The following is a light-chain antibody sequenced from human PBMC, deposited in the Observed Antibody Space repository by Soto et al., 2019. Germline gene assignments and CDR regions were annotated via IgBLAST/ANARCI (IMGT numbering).Light chain of an antibody. CDR2: DAS. CDR3: QQRSNWPWT. CDR1: QSVSSY. J-gene: IGKJ1*01. Sequence: EIVLTQSPATLSLSPGETATLSCRASQSVSSYLAWYQQKPGQAPRLLIYDASNRATGIPARFSGSGSGTDFTLNISSLEPEDFAFYYCQQRSNWPWTFGQGTKVEIK. V-gene: IGKV3-11*01.